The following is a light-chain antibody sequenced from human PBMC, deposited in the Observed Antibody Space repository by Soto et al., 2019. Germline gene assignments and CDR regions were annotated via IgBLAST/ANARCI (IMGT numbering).Light chain of an antibody. CDR3: QKYDSAPLT. Sequence: DIQMTQSPSSLTASIGDRVTISCRASQGFSNSLAWYQQKPGKVPTLLIYGASILQSGVPSRFSGSGSGTEFTLTISCLQPEDVATYFCQKYDSAPLTFVGGTKVEIK. V-gene: IGKV1-27*01. J-gene: IGKJ4*01. CDR1: QGFSNS. CDR2: GAS.